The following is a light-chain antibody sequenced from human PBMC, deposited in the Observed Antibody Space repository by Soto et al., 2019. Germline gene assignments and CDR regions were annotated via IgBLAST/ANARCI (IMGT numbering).Light chain of an antibody. CDR1: QSVLYSSNNKNY. Sequence: DIVMTQSPDSLAVSLGERATINCKSSQSVLYSSNNKNYLAWYQQKPGQPPKLLIYWASTRESGVPDRFSGSGSVTDFTLTISSLQAEDVAVYYCQQYYSTPCTFGGGTKVEIK. CDR2: WAS. V-gene: IGKV4-1*01. J-gene: IGKJ4*01. CDR3: QQYYSTPCT.